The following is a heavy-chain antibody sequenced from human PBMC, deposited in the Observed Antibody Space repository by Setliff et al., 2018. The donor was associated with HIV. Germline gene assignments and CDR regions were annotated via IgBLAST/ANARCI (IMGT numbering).Heavy chain of an antibody. V-gene: IGHV4-61*09. Sequence: SETLSLTCTVSGGSISSGSYYWSWIRQPAGKGLEWIGHIYTSGSTNYNPSLKSRVTISVDTSKNQFSLKLSSVTAADTAVFYCARDQGHGSGRSYYYYYMDVWGKGTTVTVSS. CDR1: GGSISSGSYY. CDR3: ARDQGHGSGRSYYYYYMDV. D-gene: IGHD3-10*01. J-gene: IGHJ6*03. CDR2: IYTSGST.